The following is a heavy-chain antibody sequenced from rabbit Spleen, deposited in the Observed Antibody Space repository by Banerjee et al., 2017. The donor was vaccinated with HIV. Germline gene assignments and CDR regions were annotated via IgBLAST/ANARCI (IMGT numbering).Heavy chain of an antibody. J-gene: IGHJ4*01. Sequence: QEQLVESGGGLVQPGGSLTLTCKASGFSFINKHVMCWVRQAPGKGLEWIACMNTRSGEDVYATWAKGRFTISKTSSTTVTLQMTSLTAADTATYLCARDPTNIDSDGAPDYFNLWGQGTLVTVS. CDR2: MNTRSGED. D-gene: IGHD6-1*01. CDR1: GFSFINKHV. CDR3: ARDPTNIDSDGAPDYFNL. V-gene: IGHV1S45*01.